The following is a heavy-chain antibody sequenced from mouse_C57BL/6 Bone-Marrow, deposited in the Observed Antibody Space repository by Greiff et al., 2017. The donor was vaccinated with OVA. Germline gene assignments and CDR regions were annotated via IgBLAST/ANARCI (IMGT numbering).Heavy chain of an antibody. D-gene: IGHD1-1*01. CDR1: GYAFSSSW. CDR3: ARLGTTVVPYYYAMDY. Sequence: QVQLQQSGPELVKPGASVKISCKASGYAFSSSWMNWVKQRPGKGLEWIGRIYPGDGDTNYNGKFKGKATLTADKSSSTAYMQLSSLTSEDSAVYFCARLGTTVVPYYYAMDYLGQGTSVTVSS. CDR2: IYPGDGDT. J-gene: IGHJ4*01. V-gene: IGHV1-82*01.